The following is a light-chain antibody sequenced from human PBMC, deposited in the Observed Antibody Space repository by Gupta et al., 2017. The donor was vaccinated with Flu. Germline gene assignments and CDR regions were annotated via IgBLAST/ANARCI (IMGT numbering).Light chain of an antibody. CDR1: QGINNY. CDR2: AAS. CDR3: QRYNAAPLT. V-gene: IGKV1-27*01. J-gene: IGKJ4*01. Sequence: YSFSLPVGDRVSITCRASQGINNYLAWYQQKPGKVPNLLIFAASTLQSGVPSRFSGSGSGTDFTLTISSLQPEDVATYYCQRYNAAPLTFGGGTKVEIK.